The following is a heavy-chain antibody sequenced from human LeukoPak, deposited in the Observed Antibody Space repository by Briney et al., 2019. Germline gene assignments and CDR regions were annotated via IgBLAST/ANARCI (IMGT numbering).Heavy chain of an antibody. CDR1: GYTFSLYG. V-gene: IGHV1-18*01. CDR3: AREGYYHGSGTYSPPKYYGMDV. D-gene: IGHD3-10*01. CDR2: ISDYNGNT. Sequence: ASVKVSCKASGYTFSLYGLIWVRQAPGQGLEWMGWISDYNGNTDYAQKFQGRIRLTTDTGTTTAYMEPRSLRPDDTAVYFCAREGYYHGSGTYSPPKYYGMDVWGQGTLVTVSS. J-gene: IGHJ6*02.